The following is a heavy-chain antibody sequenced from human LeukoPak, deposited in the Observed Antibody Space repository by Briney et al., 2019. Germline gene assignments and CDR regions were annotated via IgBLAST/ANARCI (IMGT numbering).Heavy chain of an antibody. V-gene: IGHV3-7*01. D-gene: IGHD4-11*01. CDR3: ARESGGYSFYYYYMDV. Sequence: GGSLRLPCAASGFTFSSYWMSWVRQAPGKGLEWVANIKQDGSEKYYVDSVKGRFTISRDNAKNSLYLQMNSLRAEDTAVYYCARESGGYSFYYYYMDVWGKGTTVTVSS. CDR2: IKQDGSEK. J-gene: IGHJ6*03. CDR1: GFTFSSYW.